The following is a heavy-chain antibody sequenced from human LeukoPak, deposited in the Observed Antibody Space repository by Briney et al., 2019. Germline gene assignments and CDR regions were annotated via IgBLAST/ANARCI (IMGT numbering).Heavy chain of an antibody. V-gene: IGHV4-34*01. CDR3: ARSRWLSEFDY. CDR2: INHSGST. CDR1: GGSFSGYY. Sequence: KSSETLSLTCAVYGGSFSGYYWSWIRQPPGKGLEWIGEINHSGSTNYNPSLKSRVTISVDTSKNQFSLKLSSVTAADTAVYYCARSRWLSEFDYWGQGTLVTVSS. J-gene: IGHJ4*02. D-gene: IGHD3-22*01.